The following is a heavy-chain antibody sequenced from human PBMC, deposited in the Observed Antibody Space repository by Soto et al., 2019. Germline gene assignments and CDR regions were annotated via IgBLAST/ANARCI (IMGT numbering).Heavy chain of an antibody. CDR1: GYTFSNYD. J-gene: IGHJ4*02. D-gene: IGHD3-22*01. CDR3: ARSYYDSSAPFDY. Sequence: QVQLVPSGAEVKKPGASVKVSCKASGYTFSNYDINWVRQATGQGLEWMGWMNPNSGNTGYAQKFQGRVTMTRNTSIITAYMELSSLRPDDTSVYYCARSYYDSSAPFDYRGQGTLVTVYS. V-gene: IGHV1-8*01. CDR2: MNPNSGNT.